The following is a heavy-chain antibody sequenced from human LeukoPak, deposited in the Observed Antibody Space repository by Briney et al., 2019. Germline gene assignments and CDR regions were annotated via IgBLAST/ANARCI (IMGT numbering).Heavy chain of an antibody. D-gene: IGHD3-22*01. V-gene: IGHV3-43D*03. J-gene: IGHJ4*02. CDR3: AKDKGYYYDGSGYSYFDY. CDR1: GFTFDDYA. Sequence: GGSLRLSCAASGFTFDDYAMHWVRQAPGKGLEWVSLISWDGGDTYYADSVKGRFTISRDNRKNSLFLQMNSLSTEDTALYYCAKDKGYYYDGSGYSYFDYWGQGTPVTVSS. CDR2: ISWDGGDT.